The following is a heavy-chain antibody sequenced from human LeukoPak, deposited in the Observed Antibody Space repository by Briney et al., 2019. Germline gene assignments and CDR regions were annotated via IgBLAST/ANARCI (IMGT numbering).Heavy chain of an antibody. CDR2: IKQDGSGK. J-gene: IGHJ4*02. Sequence: GGSLRLSCAASGSTFSSYWMNWVRQAPGKGLEWVASIKQDGSGKYYVDSVKGRFTISRDNAKNSLYLQMRSLRVEDTAVYYCARGIIVAAGVDNWGQGTLVTVSS. CDR3: ARGIIVAAGVDN. V-gene: IGHV3-7*03. D-gene: IGHD1-26*01. CDR1: GSTFSSYW.